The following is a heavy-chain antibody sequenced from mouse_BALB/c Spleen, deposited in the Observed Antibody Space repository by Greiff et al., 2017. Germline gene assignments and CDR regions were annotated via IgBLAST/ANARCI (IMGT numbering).Heavy chain of an antibody. D-gene: IGHD2-1*01. Sequence: EVKLMESGGGLVQPGGSLKLSCAASGFDFSRYWMSWVRQAPGKGLEWIGEINPDSSTINYTPSLKDKFIISRDNAKNTLYLQMSKVRSEDTALYYCARPVYGKGAWFAYWGQGTLVTVSA. V-gene: IGHV4-1*02. CDR3: ARPVYGKGAWFAY. CDR1: GFDFSRYW. CDR2: INPDSSTI. J-gene: IGHJ3*01.